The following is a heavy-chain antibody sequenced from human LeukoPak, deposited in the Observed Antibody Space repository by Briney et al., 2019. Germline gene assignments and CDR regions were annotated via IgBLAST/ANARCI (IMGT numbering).Heavy chain of an antibody. J-gene: IGHJ6*04. CDR2: IYYSGST. Sequence: SETLSLTCTVSGGSISSSSYYWGWIRQPPGKGLEWIGSIYYSGSTYYNPSLKSRVTISADTSKNQFSLKLSSVTAADTAVYYCARHLEELLDVWGKGTTVTVSS. CDR1: GGSISSSSYY. D-gene: IGHD2-15*01. V-gene: IGHV4-39*01. CDR3: ARHLEELLDV.